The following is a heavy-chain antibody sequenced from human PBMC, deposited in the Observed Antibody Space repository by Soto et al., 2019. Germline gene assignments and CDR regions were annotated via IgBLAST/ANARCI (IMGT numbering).Heavy chain of an antibody. CDR3: ARDSDIYCSSASCYRGGMDV. Sequence: VQLVESGGGVVQPGRSLRLSCAASGFTFSSYAMHWVRQAPGKGLEWVAVISYEGSNKYYADSVKGRFTVSRDNSKTTLYLQMNSLRAEDTAVYYCARDSDIYCSSASCYRGGMDVWGQGTTVTVSS. CDR1: GFTFSSYA. J-gene: IGHJ6*02. CDR2: ISYEGSNK. D-gene: IGHD2-2*02. V-gene: IGHV3-30-3*01.